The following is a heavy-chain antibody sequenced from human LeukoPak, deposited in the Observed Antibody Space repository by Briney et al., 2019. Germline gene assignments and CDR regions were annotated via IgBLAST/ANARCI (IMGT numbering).Heavy chain of an antibody. V-gene: IGHV4-34*01. Sequence: KSSETLSLTCAVYGGSFSGYYWSWIRQPPGKGLEWIGEINHSGSTNYSPSLKSRVTISVDTSNNQFSLNLTSVTAADTAVYYCVREGDSNSWYGLIWGQGTLVTVSS. CDR1: GGSFSGYY. J-gene: IGHJ4*02. CDR2: INHSGST. CDR3: VREGDSNSWYGLI. D-gene: IGHD6-13*01.